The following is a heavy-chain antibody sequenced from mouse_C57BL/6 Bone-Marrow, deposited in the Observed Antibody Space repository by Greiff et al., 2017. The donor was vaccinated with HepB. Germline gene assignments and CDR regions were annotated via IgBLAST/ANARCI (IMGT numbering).Heavy chain of an antibody. CDR1: GYTFTSYW. Sequence: VKLQESGAELVKPGASVKMSCKASGYTFTSYWITWVKQRPGQGLEWIGDIYPGSGSTNYNEKFKSKATLTVDTSSSTAYMQLSSLTSEDSAVYYCARVGGIYYDYAPFAYWGQGTLVTVSA. CDR2: IYPGSGST. J-gene: IGHJ3*01. V-gene: IGHV1-55*01. CDR3: ARVGGIYYDYAPFAY. D-gene: IGHD2-4*01.